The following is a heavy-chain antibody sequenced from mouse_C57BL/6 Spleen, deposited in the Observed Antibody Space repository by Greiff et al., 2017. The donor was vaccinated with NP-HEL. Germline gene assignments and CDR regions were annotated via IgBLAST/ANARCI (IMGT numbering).Heavy chain of an antibody. CDR2: ISSGSSTI. Sequence: EVKLMESGGGLVKPGGSLKLSCAASGFTFSDYGMHWVRQAPEKGLEWVAYISSGSSTIYYADTVKGRFTISRDNAKNTLFLQMTSLRSEDTAMYYCARGDRCAYWGQGTLVTVSA. V-gene: IGHV5-17*01. CDR3: ARGDRCAY. J-gene: IGHJ3*01. CDR1: GFTFSDYG.